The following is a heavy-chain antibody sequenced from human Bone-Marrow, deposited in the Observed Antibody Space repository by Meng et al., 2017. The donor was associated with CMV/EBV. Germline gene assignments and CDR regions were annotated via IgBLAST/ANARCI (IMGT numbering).Heavy chain of an antibody. Sequence: GGSLRLSCAASGFTLSSYSLSWVRLAPGKGLEWVSYISGSGDYIYYADSVKGRFTISRDNVNSSLYLQMNSLRAEDTAVYYCARERRGYFDYWGQGTRVTVSS. CDR3: ARERRGYFDY. CDR2: ISGSGDYI. V-gene: IGHV3-21*01. J-gene: IGHJ4*02. CDR1: GFTLSSYS. D-gene: IGHD3-16*01.